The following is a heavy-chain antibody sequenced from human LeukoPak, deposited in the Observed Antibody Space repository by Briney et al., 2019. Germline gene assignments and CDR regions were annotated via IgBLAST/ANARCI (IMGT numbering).Heavy chain of an antibody. J-gene: IGHJ1*01. CDR3: ARDLDSGRYRGYFQY. V-gene: IGHV1-46*01. D-gene: IGHD2-15*01. CDR2: INPSSGSA. CDR1: GYTLTTYY. Sequence: ASVKVSCKASGYTLTTYYMYWVRQAPGQGLEWMGTINPSSGSASYAQRFQGRVTMTSDTSTSTVYMDMSSLTSEDTAVYSCARDLDSGRYRGYFQYWGQGTLVTVSS.